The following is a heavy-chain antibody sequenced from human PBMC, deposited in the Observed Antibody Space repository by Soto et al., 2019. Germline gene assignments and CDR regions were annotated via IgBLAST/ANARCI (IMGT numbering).Heavy chain of an antibody. V-gene: IGHV3-21*01. CDR3: ARDQRFLRHGFSDF. Sequence: EVQLVESGGGLVKPGGSLRLSCTASGFNFGGHSMNWFRHAPGKGLEWVSSIGDDTAYIYYADSVRGRFTISRDNADNSLYLQMSSLRAEDTGIYFCARDQRFLRHGFSDFWGQGALVTVSS. J-gene: IGHJ4*02. CDR1: GFNFGGHS. D-gene: IGHD3-3*01. CDR2: IGDDTAYI.